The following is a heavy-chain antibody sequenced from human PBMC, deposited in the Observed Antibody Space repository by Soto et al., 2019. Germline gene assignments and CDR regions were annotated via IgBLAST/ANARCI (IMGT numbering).Heavy chain of an antibody. Sequence: PGGSLRLSCAASGFTFSSYGMHWVRQAPGKGLEWVAVISYDGSNKYYADSVKGRFTISRDNSKNTLYLQMNSLRAEDTAVYYCAKTRLLWFGELRSNYFDYWGQGTLVTVSS. D-gene: IGHD3-10*01. V-gene: IGHV3-30*18. J-gene: IGHJ4*02. CDR2: ISYDGSNK. CDR3: AKTRLLWFGELRSNYFDY. CDR1: GFTFSSYG.